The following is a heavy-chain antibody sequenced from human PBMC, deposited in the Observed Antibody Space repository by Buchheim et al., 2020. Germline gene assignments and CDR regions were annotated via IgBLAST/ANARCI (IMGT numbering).Heavy chain of an antibody. D-gene: IGHD6-13*01. CDR1: GGTFSSYA. V-gene: IGHV1-69*04. J-gene: IGHJ6*02. CDR3: ARDQGAAAGTYCVWAYYYGMDV. Sequence: QVQLVQSGAEVKKPGSSVKVSCKASGGTFSSYAISWVRQAPGQGLEWMGRIIPILGIANYAQKFQGRVTITADKSTSTAYMELSSLRSEDTAVYYCARDQGAAAGTYCVWAYYYGMDVWGQGTT. CDR2: IIPILGIA.